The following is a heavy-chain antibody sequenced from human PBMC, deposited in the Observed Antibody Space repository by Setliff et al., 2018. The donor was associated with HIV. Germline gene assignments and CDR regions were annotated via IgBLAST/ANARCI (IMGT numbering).Heavy chain of an antibody. CDR2: INPSSGGT. V-gene: IGHV1-2*02. CDR1: GYTFTDYY. Sequence: ASVKVSCKASGYTFTDYYVHWVRQAPGQGLEWMGWINPSSGGTNYAQTFQGRVTMTRDTPITTAYLDLTSLRSDDTAVYYCARGAYSSIWFSQGLNAFDIWGQGTVVTVSS. CDR3: ARGAYSSIWFSQGLNAFDI. J-gene: IGHJ3*02. D-gene: IGHD6-13*01.